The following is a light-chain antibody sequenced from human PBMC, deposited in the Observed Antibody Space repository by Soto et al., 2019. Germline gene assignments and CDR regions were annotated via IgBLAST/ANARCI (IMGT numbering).Light chain of an antibody. CDR2: SNN. CDR1: SSNIGTNT. J-gene: IGLJ2*01. CDR3: AAWDDSLNGPYVV. Sequence: QSVMTQPXSASXTPGQXVTIXCSGSSSNIGTNTVNWYQHLPGTAPKLLIHSNNQRPSGVPDRFSGSKSGTSASLAISGLQSEDEADYYCAAWDDSLNGPYVVFGGGTKLTVL. V-gene: IGLV1-44*01.